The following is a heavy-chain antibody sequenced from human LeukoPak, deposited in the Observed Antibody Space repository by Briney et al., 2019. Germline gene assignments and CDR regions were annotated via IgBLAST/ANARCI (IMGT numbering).Heavy chain of an antibody. V-gene: IGHV3-30*02. CDR1: GFTFSNFG. Sequence: GGSLRLSCAASGFTFSNFGMHWVRQAPGKGLEWVAFIRYDGSNKYYADSVKGRFTISRDNSKNTLYLQMNSLRAEDTAVYYCARDPLYYGSGSFDYWGQGTLVTVSS. D-gene: IGHD3-10*01. CDR2: IRYDGSNK. CDR3: ARDPLYYGSGSFDY. J-gene: IGHJ4*02.